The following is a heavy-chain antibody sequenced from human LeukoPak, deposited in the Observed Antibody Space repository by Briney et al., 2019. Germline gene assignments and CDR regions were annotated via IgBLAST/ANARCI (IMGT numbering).Heavy chain of an antibody. CDR2: IKSNLDGGTT. Sequence: GGSLRLSCAASGLTFTSACMVWVRHAPGKGLEWVGRIKSNLDGGTTDFAAPVKGRFSISRDDLARTLYLQMNNLKADDTGAYYCTTDFSHFDFSSGYYSYWGQGSLVTVSS. CDR1: GLTFTSAC. D-gene: IGHD3-3*01. J-gene: IGHJ4*02. V-gene: IGHV3-15*05. CDR3: TTDFSHFDFSSGYYSY.